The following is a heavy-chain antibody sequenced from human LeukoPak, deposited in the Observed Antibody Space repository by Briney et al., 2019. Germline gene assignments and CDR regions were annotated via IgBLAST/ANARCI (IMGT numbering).Heavy chain of an antibody. Sequence: PSETLCLTCTVSGGSISSYYWSWIRQPPGKGLEWIGYIYSSGTTNYNPSLKSRVTISVDTSKNQFSLKLSSVTAADTAVYYCSRHVPSYYYMDVWGKGTTVTVSS. J-gene: IGHJ6*03. CDR1: GGSISSYY. D-gene: IGHD3-10*02. CDR2: IYSSGTT. CDR3: SRHVPSYYYMDV. V-gene: IGHV4-59*08.